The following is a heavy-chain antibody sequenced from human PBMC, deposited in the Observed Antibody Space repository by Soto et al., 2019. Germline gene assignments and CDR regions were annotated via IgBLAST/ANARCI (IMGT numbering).Heavy chain of an antibody. V-gene: IGHV4-59*08. CDR2: IYYSGST. J-gene: IGHJ5*02. Sequence: QVQLQESGPGLVKPSETLSLTCTVSGGSISSYYWSWIRQPPGKGLEWIGYIYYSGSTNYNPSLNSRVTISVDTSKHQFSLKLSSVTAAYPAVYYCARLPVRGVRWFDPWGQGTLVTVSS. CDR1: GGSISSYY. CDR3: ARLPVRGVRWFDP. D-gene: IGHD3-10*01.